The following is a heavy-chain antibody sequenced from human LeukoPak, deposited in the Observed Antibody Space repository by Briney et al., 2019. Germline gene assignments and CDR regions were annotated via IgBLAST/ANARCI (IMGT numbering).Heavy chain of an antibody. CDR1: GFTFSDYY. CDR3: ARDSSGYDKYFDY. CDR2: ISSSGSTI. V-gene: IGHV3-11*01. D-gene: IGHD5-12*01. J-gene: IGHJ4*02. Sequence: PGGSLRLSCAASGFTFSDYYMSWIRQAPGKGLGWVSYISSSGSTIYYADSVKGRFTISRDNAKNSLYLQMNSLRAEDTAVYYCARDSSGYDKYFDYWGQGTLVTVSS.